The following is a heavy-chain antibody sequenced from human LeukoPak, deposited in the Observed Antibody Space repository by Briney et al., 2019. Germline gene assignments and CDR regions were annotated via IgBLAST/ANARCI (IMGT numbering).Heavy chain of an antibody. V-gene: IGHV4-38-2*01. CDR2: IYHSRST. D-gene: IGHD5-24*01. CDR3: VRSRDGYNLLDY. CDR1: GYSIGSGYY. Sequence: SETLSLTCGVSGYSIGSGYYWGWIRQPPGKGLEWIGAIYHSRSTSYNPSLRSRVTISVDTSKNQFSLKLSSVTAADTALYYCVRSRDGYNLLDYWGQGTLVTVSS. J-gene: IGHJ4*02.